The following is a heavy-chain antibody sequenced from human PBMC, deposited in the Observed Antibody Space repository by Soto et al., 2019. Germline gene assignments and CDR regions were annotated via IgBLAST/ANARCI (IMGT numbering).Heavy chain of an antibody. J-gene: IGHJ4*02. CDR3: ATGQLELRRRLDY. Sequence: ASVKVSFKVSGYTLTELSMHWLRQAPGKGLGWMGGFDPEDGETIYAQKFQGRVTMTEDTSTDTAYMELSSLRSEDTAVYYCATGQLELRRRLDYWGQGTLVTVSS. CDR2: FDPEDGET. CDR1: GYTLTELS. V-gene: IGHV1-24*01. D-gene: IGHD1-7*01.